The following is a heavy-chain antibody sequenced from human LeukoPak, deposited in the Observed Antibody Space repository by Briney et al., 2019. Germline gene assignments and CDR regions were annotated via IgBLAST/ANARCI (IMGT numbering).Heavy chain of an antibody. D-gene: IGHD3-10*01. CDR2: ISYDGSNK. J-gene: IGHJ6*02. V-gene: IGHV3-30*18. CDR1: GFTFSSYG. Sequence: GGSLRLSCAASGFTFSSYGMHWVRQAPGKGLEWVAVISYDGSNKYYADSVKGRFTISRDNSKNTLYLQINSLRAEDTAVYYCAKDLVPYYYYYGMDVWGQGTTVTVSS. CDR3: AKDLVPYYYYYGMDV.